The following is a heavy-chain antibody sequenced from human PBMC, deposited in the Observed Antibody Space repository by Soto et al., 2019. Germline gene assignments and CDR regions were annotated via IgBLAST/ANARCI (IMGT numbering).Heavy chain of an antibody. CDR1: GFTFSNAW. D-gene: IGHD7-27*01. CDR3: TTDPTGDDAFDI. V-gene: IGHV3-15*01. J-gene: IGHJ3*02. CDR2: IKSKTDGATT. Sequence: GGSLRLSCAASGFTFSNAWMSWVRQAPGKGLEWVGRIKSKTDGATTDYAAPVKGRFTISRDDSKNTLYLQMNSLKTEDTAVYYCTTDPTGDDAFDIWGQGTMVTVSS.